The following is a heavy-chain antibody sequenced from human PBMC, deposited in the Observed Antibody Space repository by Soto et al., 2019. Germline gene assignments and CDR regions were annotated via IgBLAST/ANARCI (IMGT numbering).Heavy chain of an antibody. J-gene: IGHJ6*02. CDR1: GFSLSSYG. CDR2: IWYDGSNK. V-gene: IGHV3-33*01. CDR3: ARDLRSYDFWSGYYPLRSYYYYGMDV. D-gene: IGHD3-3*01. Sequence: GSLSLSCAAAGFSLSSYGMHWVRQAPGKGLEWVAVIWYDGSNKYYADSVKGRFTISRDNSKNTLYLQMNSLRAEDTAVYYCARDLRSYDFWSGYYPLRSYYYYGMDVWGQGTTVTVS.